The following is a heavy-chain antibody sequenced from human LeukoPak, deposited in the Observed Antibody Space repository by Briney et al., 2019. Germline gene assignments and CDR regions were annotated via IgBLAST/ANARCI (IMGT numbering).Heavy chain of an antibody. CDR3: ARDDHWGIAAAGVYYGMDV. Sequence: PGGSETLFCAASGFTFSDYYMSWIRQAPGKGLEWVSYISSSSSYTNYADSVKGRFTIDRDTAKNSLYLQMNSLRAEDTAVYYCARDDHWGIAAAGVYYGMDVWGQRTPVTVSS. V-gene: IGHV3-11*05. J-gene: IGHJ6*02. D-gene: IGHD6-13*01. CDR2: ISSSSSYT. CDR1: GFTFSDYY.